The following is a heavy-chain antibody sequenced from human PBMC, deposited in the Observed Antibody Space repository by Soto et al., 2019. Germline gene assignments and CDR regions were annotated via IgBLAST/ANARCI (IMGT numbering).Heavy chain of an antibody. CDR3: ARAWRTDV. Sequence: EVQLVESGGGLVKPGSSVSLSCVASGFTFSNYAMHWVRQAPGKGLECVSVISGNGDTTYYGNTVKDRFTMSRDNSKYTVKLQMGSLRAGDTGVWYCARAWRTDVWGQGTTVAVSS. V-gene: IGHV3-64*01. CDR2: ISGNGDTT. CDR1: GFTFSNYA. J-gene: IGHJ6*02.